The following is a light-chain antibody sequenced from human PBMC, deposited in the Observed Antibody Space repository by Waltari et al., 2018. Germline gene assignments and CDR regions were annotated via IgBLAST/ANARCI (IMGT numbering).Light chain of an antibody. CDR3: QQSYSTPGT. V-gene: IGKV1-39*01. Sequence: DIQMTQSPSSLSASVGDRVTITCRASQSFSSYLNWYQQKPGKAPKLLIYAASSLHSGVPSRFSGSGSGTDFTLTISSLQPEDFATYYCQQSYSTPGTFGQGTKLEIK. CDR1: QSFSSY. CDR2: AAS. J-gene: IGKJ2*01.